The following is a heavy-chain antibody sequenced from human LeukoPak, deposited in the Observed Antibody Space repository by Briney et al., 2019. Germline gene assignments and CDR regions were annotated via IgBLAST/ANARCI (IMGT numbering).Heavy chain of an antibody. CDR2: LYYSGLT. J-gene: IGHJ5*02. CDR1: GGSFSGYY. Sequence: PSETLSLTCAVYGGSFSGYYWSWIRQPPGKGLEWIGYLYYSGLTNYNPSLKSRVTISVDTSKNQFSLKLSSVTAADTAVYYCARGEYCSSTSRCDWFDPWGQGTLVTVSS. D-gene: IGHD2-2*01. CDR3: ARGEYCSSTSRCDWFDP. V-gene: IGHV4-59*01.